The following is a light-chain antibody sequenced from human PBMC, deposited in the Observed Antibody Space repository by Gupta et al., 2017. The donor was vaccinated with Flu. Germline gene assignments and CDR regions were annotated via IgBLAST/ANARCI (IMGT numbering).Light chain of an antibody. V-gene: IGLV2-23*03. CDR1: SSDVGSYNL. CDR2: EGS. J-gene: IGLJ3*02. Sequence: QSALTQPASVSGSPGQSITISCTGTSSDVGSYNLVSLYQQHPGKAPKLMIYEGSKRPSGVSNRFSCSKSGNTASLTISVLQAEDEADYYCCSYAGSSTFLWVFGGGTKLTVL. CDR3: CSYAGSSTFLWV.